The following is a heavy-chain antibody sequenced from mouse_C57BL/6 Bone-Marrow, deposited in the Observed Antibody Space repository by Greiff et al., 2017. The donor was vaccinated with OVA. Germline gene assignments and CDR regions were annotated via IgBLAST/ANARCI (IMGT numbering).Heavy chain of an antibody. CDR2: ISSGGSYT. D-gene: IGHD3-3*01. J-gene: IGHJ3*01. CDR3: ARMAPGTDTY. Sequence: EVQLVESGGDLVKPGGSLKLSCAASGFTFSSYGMSWVRQTPDKRLEWVATISSGGSYTYYPDSVKGRFTISRDNAKNTLYLQMSSLKSEDTAMYYCARMAPGTDTYWGQGTLVTVSA. V-gene: IGHV5-6*01. CDR1: GFTFSSYG.